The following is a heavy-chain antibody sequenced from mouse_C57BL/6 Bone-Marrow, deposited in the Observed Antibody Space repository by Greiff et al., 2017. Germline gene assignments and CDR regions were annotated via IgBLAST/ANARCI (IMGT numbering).Heavy chain of an antibody. Sequence: EVQLQQSGAELVRPGASVKLSCTASGFNIKDDYMHWVKQRPEQGLEWIGWIDPENGDTEYASKFQGKATITADTSSNTAYLQLSSLTSEDTAVDYCTYYYGSSFRWYFDVWGTGTTVTVSS. D-gene: IGHD1-1*01. CDR3: TYYYGSSFRWYFDV. J-gene: IGHJ1*03. CDR1: GFNIKDDY. CDR2: IDPENGDT. V-gene: IGHV14-4*01.